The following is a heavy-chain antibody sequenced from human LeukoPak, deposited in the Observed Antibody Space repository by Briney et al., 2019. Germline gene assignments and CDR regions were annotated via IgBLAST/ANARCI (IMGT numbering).Heavy chain of an antibody. J-gene: IGHJ3*02. CDR3: ARTSWDSSSWSGAFDI. CDR1: GGSISNYF. V-gene: IGHV4-59*12. Sequence: SETLSLTCSVSGGSISNYFWSWIRQPPGKGLECIGFIYYSETTNYNPSFKSRVTISVDTSKNQFSLKLSSVTAADTAVYYCARTSWDSSSWSGAFDIWGQGTMVTVSS. CDR2: IYYSETT. D-gene: IGHD6-13*01.